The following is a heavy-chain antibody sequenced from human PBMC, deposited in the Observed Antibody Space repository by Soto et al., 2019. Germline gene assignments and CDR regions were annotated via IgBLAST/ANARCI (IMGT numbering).Heavy chain of an antibody. J-gene: IGHJ6*02. CDR2: ISSSGSTI. CDR3: GTLPYDAGPRYYYYGMAV. V-gene: IGHV3-11*01. CDR1: GFTFSDYY. D-gene: IGHD3-22*01. Sequence: QVQLVESGGGLVKPGGSLRLSCAASGFTFSDYYMSWIRQAPGKGLEWVSYISSSGSTIYYADSVKGRFTISRDNAKNSLYLQMNSLRAEDTAVYYCGTLPYDAGPRYYYYGMAVWGQGTTVTVSS.